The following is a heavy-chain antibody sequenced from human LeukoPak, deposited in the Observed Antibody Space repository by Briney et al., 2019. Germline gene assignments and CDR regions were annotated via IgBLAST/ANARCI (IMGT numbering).Heavy chain of an antibody. CDR3: ARGEGAAAGSRPFDY. Sequence: GGSLRLSCAASGFTFSNAWMSWVRQAPGKGLEWVAVISYDGSNKYYADSVKGRFTISRDNSKNTLYLQMNSLRAEDTAVYYCARGEGAAAGSRPFDYWGQGTLVTVSS. CDR2: ISYDGSNK. CDR1: GFTFSNAW. V-gene: IGHV3-30-3*01. D-gene: IGHD6-13*01. J-gene: IGHJ4*02.